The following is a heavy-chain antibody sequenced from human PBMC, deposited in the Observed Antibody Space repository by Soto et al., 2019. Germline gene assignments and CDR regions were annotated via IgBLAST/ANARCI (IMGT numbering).Heavy chain of an antibody. V-gene: IGHV1-18*01. D-gene: IGHD3-22*01. J-gene: IGHJ5*02. CDR2: ISAYNGNT. CDR1: GYTFTSYG. Sequence: GASVKVSCKASGYTFTSYGISWVRQAPGQGREWMGWISAYNGNTNYAQKLQGRVTMTTDTSTSTAYMELRSLRSDDTAVYYCARGKDYYDSSGYYYWFDPWGQGTLVTVSS. CDR3: ARGKDYYDSSGYYYWFDP.